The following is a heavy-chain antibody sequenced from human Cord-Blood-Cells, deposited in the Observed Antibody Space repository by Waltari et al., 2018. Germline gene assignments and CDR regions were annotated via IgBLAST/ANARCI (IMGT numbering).Heavy chain of an antibody. D-gene: IGHD3-22*01. V-gene: IGHV4-4*02. CDR3: ARDLGGGYYYFDY. CDR2: IYHSGST. J-gene: IGHJ4*02. CDR1: GGSIRSSNW. Sequence: QVQLQESGPGLVKPSGTLSLTCAVSGGSIRSSNWWSWVRQPPGKGLEWIGEIYHSGSTNYNPALKSRVTISGDKSKNQFSLKLSSVTAADTAVYYCARDLGGGYYYFDYWGQGTLVTVSS.